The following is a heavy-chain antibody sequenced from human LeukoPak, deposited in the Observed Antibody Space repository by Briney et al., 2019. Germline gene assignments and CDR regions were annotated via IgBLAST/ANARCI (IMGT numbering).Heavy chain of an antibody. J-gene: IGHJ3*02. V-gene: IGHV3-30*02. CDR2: IRYDGSNK. Sequence: GGSLRLSCAASGFTFSSYGMHWVRQAPGKGLEWVAFIRYDGSNKYYADSVKGRFTISRDNAKNTLYLQMNSLRAEDTAVYYCAKRPRTLEDAFDIWGQGTMVTVSS. CDR1: GFTFSSYG. CDR3: AKRPRTLEDAFDI.